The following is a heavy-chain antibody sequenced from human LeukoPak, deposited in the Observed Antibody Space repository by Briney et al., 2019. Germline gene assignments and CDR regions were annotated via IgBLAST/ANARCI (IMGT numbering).Heavy chain of an antibody. Sequence: ASVKVSCKAAGYTFTGYYMHWVRQAPGQGLEWMRGINPNSVGTNSAQTFPGRGTMTRATSISTTYLDLSRLRSDDTAVHSCVKTKSSSCDQNFFDPWGQGTVVSVS. V-gene: IGHV1-2*02. D-gene: IGHD1-26*01. CDR1: GYTFTGYY. CDR3: VKTKSSSCDQNFFDP. J-gene: IGHJ5*02. CDR2: INPNSVGT.